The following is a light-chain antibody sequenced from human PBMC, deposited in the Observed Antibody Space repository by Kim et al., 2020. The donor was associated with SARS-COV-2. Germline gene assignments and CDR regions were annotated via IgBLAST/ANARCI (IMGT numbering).Light chain of an antibody. CDR2: YES. J-gene: IGLJ3*02. V-gene: IGLV3-21*04. CDR1: NIGSKS. CDR3: QVWDSSSDHPV. Sequence: SYELTQPPSVSVAPGKTARITCGGNNIGSKSVHWYQQTPGQAPVLVIYYESDRPSGIPERFSGSNSGNTATLTISRVEAGDEGDYYCQVWDSSSDHPVFGGGNQLTVL.